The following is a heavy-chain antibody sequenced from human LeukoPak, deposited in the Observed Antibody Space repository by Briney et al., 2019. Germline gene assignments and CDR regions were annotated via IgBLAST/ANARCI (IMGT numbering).Heavy chain of an antibody. CDR2: ISSGGSTI. D-gene: IGHD2-8*02. CDR3: ARDETGVGSGGIDF. J-gene: IGHJ4*02. CDR1: GFIFSNYS. Sequence: GGSLRLSCATSGFIFSNYSMNWVRQAPGKGLVWVAYISSGGSTIYYADSVRGRFTISRDSARNSLYLQMDSLRDEDTAVYYCARDETGVGSGGIDFWGQGTLVTVSS. V-gene: IGHV3-48*02.